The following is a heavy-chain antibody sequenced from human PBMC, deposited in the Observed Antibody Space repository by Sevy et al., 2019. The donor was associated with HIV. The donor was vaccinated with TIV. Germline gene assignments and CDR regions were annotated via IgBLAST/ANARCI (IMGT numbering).Heavy chain of an antibody. CDR1: GFTFSSYS. CDR2: ISSSSSSTI. Sequence: GGSLRLSCAASGFTFSSYSMNWVRQAPGKGLEWVSYISSSSSSTIYYADSVRGRFTISRDNAKNSLYLQMNSLRAEETAVYYCARDLGRYDSSGYDYWGQGTLVTVSS. D-gene: IGHD3-22*01. V-gene: IGHV3-48*01. CDR3: ARDLGRYDSSGYDY. J-gene: IGHJ4*02.